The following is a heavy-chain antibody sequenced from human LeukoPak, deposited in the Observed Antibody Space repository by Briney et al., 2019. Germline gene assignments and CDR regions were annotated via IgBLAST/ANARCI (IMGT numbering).Heavy chain of an antibody. CDR3: ARDLATMVVYYYMDV. CDR2: LDYSGST. V-gene: IGHV4-59*01. Sequence: SETLSLTCTVSGYSISSYYWTWIRQPPGKGLEWIGYLDYSGSTNYNPSLKSRVTISVDTSKNQFSLKLSSVTAADTAVYFCARDLATMVVYYYMDVWGKGTTVTVSS. J-gene: IGHJ6*03. CDR1: GYSISSYY. D-gene: IGHD3-10*01.